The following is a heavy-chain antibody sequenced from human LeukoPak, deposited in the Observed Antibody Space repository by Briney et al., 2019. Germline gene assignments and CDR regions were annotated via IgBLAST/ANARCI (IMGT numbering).Heavy chain of an antibody. J-gene: IGHJ4*02. D-gene: IGHD6-19*01. CDR2: ISSSSSTI. CDR3: ARPAAAVAGSSYYFDY. CDR1: GFTFSSYS. V-gene: IGHV3-48*01. Sequence: GGSLRLSCAASGFTFSSYSMNWVRQAPGKGLEWVSYISSSSSTIYYADSVKGRFTISRDNAKNSLYLQMNSLRAEDTAVYYCARPAAAVAGSSYYFDYWGQGTLVTVSS.